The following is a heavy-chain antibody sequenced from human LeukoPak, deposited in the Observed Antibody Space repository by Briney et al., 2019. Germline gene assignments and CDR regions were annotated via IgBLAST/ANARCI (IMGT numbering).Heavy chain of an antibody. CDR1: GFRFDDFY. V-gene: IGHV3-11*01. D-gene: IGHD4/OR15-4a*01. CDR3: ARHMVLSPCDY. Sequence: PGGSLRLSCAASGFRFDDFYVSWIRQAPGKGLEWISFISVSGGMMDHADSVKGRFTISRDSAKNSVHLEMNNLKAEDTAVYHCARHMVLSPCDYWGPGTLVTVSS. J-gene: IGHJ4*02. CDR2: ISVSGGMM.